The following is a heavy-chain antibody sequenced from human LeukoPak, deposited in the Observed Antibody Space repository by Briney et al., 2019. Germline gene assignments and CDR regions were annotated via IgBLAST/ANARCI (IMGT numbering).Heavy chain of an antibody. CDR1: GFILSSYE. D-gene: IGHD6-19*01. Sequence: PGEPLRLSCAASGFILSSYEMNWVRQAPGKGLEWVSYISSGGSAIYYADSVKGRFTISRDNAKNSLYLQMNSLRAEDTAVYYCASVGRQWLVFDYWGQGTLVTVSS. CDR2: ISSGGSAI. V-gene: IGHV3-48*03. J-gene: IGHJ4*02. CDR3: ASVGRQWLVFDY.